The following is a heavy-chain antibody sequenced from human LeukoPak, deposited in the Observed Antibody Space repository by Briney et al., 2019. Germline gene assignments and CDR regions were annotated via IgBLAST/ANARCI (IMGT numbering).Heavy chain of an antibody. Sequence: DGSNKYYTDSVKGRFTISRDNSKNTLYLQMNSLRAEDTAVYYCAKDGRGYSYGYYAFDIWGQGTKVAVSS. J-gene: IGHJ3*02. V-gene: IGHV3-30*10. CDR2: DGSNK. CDR3: AKDGRGYSYGYYAFDI. D-gene: IGHD5-18*01.